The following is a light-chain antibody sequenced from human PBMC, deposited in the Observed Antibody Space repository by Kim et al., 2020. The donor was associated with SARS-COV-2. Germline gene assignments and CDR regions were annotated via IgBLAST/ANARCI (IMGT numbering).Light chain of an antibody. CDR3: QQLNSYPWT. V-gene: IGKV1-9*01. Sequence: ASVGDKFTFTCRASQGISSYLAWYQQKPGKAPKLLIYAASTLQSGVPSRFSGSGSGTEFTLTISSLQPEDFATYYGQQLNSYPWTFGQGTKVDIK. CDR2: AAS. J-gene: IGKJ1*01. CDR1: QGISSY.